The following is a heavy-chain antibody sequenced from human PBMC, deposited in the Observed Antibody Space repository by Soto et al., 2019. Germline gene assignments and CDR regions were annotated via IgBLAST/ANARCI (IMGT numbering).Heavy chain of an antibody. CDR1: GDSVSSNDAT. J-gene: IGHJ5*02. CDR3: ARSIQEDIGVAGPKDIWFDP. V-gene: IGHV6-1*01. D-gene: IGHD6-19*01. CDR2: TYYRSKWYI. Sequence: PSQTLSLTCAISGDSVSSNDATWDWIRQSPSRGLEWLGRTYYRSKWYIDYAVSVKSRITINPDPSNNQLSLQLNSVTPDDTAVYYCARSIQEDIGVAGPKDIWFDPWGQGTLVTSPQ.